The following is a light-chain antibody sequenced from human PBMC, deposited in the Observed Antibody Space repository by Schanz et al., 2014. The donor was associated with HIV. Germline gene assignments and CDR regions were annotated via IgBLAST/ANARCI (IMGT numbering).Light chain of an antibody. Sequence: QSVLTQPASVSGSPGQSITISCTGTSSDVGAYNYVSWYQQEPGKAPKLLIYGVTDRPSGVSNRFSGSKSGNTASLTISGLQAEDEADYYCNSYTRTSTPVFGGGTKLTVL. CDR1: SSDVGAYNY. CDR2: GVT. V-gene: IGLV2-14*03. CDR3: NSYTRTSTPV. J-gene: IGLJ2*01.